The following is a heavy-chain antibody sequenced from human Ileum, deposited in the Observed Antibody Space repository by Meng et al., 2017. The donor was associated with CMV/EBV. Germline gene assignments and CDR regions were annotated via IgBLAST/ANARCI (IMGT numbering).Heavy chain of an antibody. CDR2: IKNKANGAST. D-gene: IGHD4-17*01. J-gene: IGHJ4*02. CDR3: TTENYGLVD. V-gene: IGHV3-15*07. CDR1: GFTFSSPW. Sequence: EVQLVESGGGLVKPGGSLRLSCAASGFTFSSPWMNWVRQAPGKGLEWVGRIKNKANGASTDYAAPVKGSVNISRDDSKNMLYLQMNSLKTEDTAVYYCTTENYGLVDWGQGTLVTVSS.